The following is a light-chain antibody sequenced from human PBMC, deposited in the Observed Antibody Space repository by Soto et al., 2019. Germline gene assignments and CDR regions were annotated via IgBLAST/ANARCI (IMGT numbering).Light chain of an antibody. CDR1: SSDVGGYNF. J-gene: IGLJ1*01. CDR2: EVS. V-gene: IGLV2-14*01. CDR3: TSYTKSSPLV. Sequence: QSALTQPASVSGSPGQSITISCTGTSSDVGGYNFVSWFQQHPGKAPKLMIYEVSNRPSGVSNRFSGSKSGNTASLTISGLQAEDEADYYCTSYTKSSPLVFGTGTKVTVL.